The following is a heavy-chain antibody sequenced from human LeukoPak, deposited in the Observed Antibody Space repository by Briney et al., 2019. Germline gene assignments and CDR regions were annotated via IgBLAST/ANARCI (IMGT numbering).Heavy chain of an antibody. V-gene: IGHV3-9*03. Sequence: PGGSLRLSCAASGFTFDDYAMHWVRQAPGKGLEWVSGISWNSGSIGYADSVKGRFTISRDNAKNSLYLQMNSLRAEDMALYYCAKGDSSSWYGGWFDPWGQGTLVTVSS. CDR3: AKGDSSSWYGGWFDP. CDR2: ISWNSGSI. D-gene: IGHD6-13*01. CDR1: GFTFDDYA. J-gene: IGHJ5*02.